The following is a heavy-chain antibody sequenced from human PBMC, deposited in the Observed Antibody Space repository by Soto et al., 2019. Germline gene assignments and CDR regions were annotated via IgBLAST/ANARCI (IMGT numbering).Heavy chain of an antibody. J-gene: IGHJ4*02. D-gene: IGHD3-22*01. CDR1: GDSISGNNW. V-gene: IGHV4-4*02. CDR3: HYYDSSGYYVY. CDR2: IYHTGKA. Sequence: SETLSLTCAVSGDSISGNNWWSWVRQSPGKGLEWIGEIYHTGKATYNPSLKTRVTMSVDKSKIQFSLKLSSVTAADTAVYYCHYYDSSGYYVYWGQGTLVTVSS.